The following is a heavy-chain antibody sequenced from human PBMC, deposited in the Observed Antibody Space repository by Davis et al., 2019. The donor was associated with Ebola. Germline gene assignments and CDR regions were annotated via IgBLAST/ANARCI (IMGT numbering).Heavy chain of an antibody. CDR2: IIPIFGTA. J-gene: IGHJ4*02. CDR1: GGTFSSYA. CDR3: ARVRGHYYDSSGYYYER. D-gene: IGHD3-22*01. Sequence: SVKVSCKASGGTFSSYAISWVRQAPGQGLEWMGGIIPIFGTANYAQKFQGRVTITADKSTSTAYMELSSLRSEDTAVYYCARVRGHYYDSSGYYYERWGQGTLVTVSS. V-gene: IGHV1-69*06.